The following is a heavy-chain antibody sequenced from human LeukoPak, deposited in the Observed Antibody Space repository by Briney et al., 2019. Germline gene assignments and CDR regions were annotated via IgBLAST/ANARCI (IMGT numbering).Heavy chain of an antibody. Sequence: PGGSLRLSCAASGFTFSSYAMHWVRQAPGKGLEWVAVISYDGSNKYYADSVKGRFTISRDNSKNTLYLQMNSLRAEDTAVYYCARAPLSRNGYYDSSGFDAFDIWGQGTMVTVSS. CDR3: ARAPLSRNGYYDSSGFDAFDI. V-gene: IGHV3-30*04. J-gene: IGHJ3*02. D-gene: IGHD3-22*01. CDR1: GFTFSSYA. CDR2: ISYDGSNK.